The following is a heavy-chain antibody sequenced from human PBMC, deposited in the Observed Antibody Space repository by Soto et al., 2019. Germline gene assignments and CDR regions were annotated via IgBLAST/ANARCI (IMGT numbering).Heavy chain of an antibody. V-gene: IGHV1-69*06. CDR1: GGTFSTYA. CDR3: AKGEAMVTAVDAFDI. J-gene: IGHJ3*02. Sequence: QVQLVQSGAEVKKPGSSVQVSCKVSGGTFSTYAISWVRQAPGQGLEWMGGIIPIFGRTTYAQKFQGRVTINADKSTTTAYMELSGLRSEDTAVYYCAKGEAMVTAVDAFDIWGQGTMVTVSS. CDR2: IIPIFGRT. D-gene: IGHD2-21*02.